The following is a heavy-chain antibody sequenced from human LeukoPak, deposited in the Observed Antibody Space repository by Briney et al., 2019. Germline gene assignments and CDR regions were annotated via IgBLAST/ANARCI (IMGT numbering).Heavy chain of an antibody. CDR3: ARGQSSGWYPD. D-gene: IGHD6-19*01. CDR1: GFTFSTYW. V-gene: IGHV3-74*01. CDR2: INNDGSST. Sequence: PGGSLRLSCAASGFTFSTYWMHWVRQAPGKGLVWVSRINNDGSSTGYADSVKGRFTISRDNVKNTVYLQMNSLTAEDTAVYYCARGQSSGWYPDWDGGTLVTVSS. J-gene: IGHJ4*02.